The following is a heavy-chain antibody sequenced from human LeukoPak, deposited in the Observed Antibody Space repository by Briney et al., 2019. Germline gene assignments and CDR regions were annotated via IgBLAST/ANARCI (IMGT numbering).Heavy chain of an antibody. CDR3: ARLPRYGGYDHFDY. V-gene: IGHV4-59*12. CDR2: IYYRGTT. D-gene: IGHD5-12*01. CDR1: GDSIDSYY. J-gene: IGHJ4*02. Sequence: PSETLSLTCTVSGDSIDSYYWSWIRQPPGKGLEWIGYIYYRGTTSYNPFLKSRVTISVETSKNQFSLKLNSVTAADTAVYYCARLPRYGGYDHFDYWGQGILVIVSS.